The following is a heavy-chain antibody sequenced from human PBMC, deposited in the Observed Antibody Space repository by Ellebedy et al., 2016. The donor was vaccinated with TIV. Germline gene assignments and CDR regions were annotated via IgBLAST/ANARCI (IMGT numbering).Heavy chain of an antibody. V-gene: IGHV3-48*04. J-gene: IGHJ4*02. D-gene: IGHD1-26*01. CDR2: IRGRSDTI. Sequence: PGGSLRLSCTASGFTFSDYSMNWVRQAPGKGLEWVSYIRGRSDTIYYADSVKGRFTISRDNAKNTLYLQMNSLRAEDTAVYYCAKVPVGSGSYFGYWGQGTLVTVSS. CDR3: AKVPVGSGSYFGY. CDR1: GFTFSDYS.